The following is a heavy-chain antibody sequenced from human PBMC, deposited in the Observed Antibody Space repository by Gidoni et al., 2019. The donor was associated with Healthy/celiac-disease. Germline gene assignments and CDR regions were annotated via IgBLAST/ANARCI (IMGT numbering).Heavy chain of an antibody. CDR3: ARGGIAARAYYYYYYMDV. V-gene: IGHV1-69*01. D-gene: IGHD6-6*01. J-gene: IGHJ6*03. Sequence: QVQLVQSGAEVKKPGSSVKVSCKASGGTFSRYAISWVRQAPGQGLEWMGGIIPIFGTANYAQKFQGRVTITADESTSTAYMELSSLRSEDTAVYYCARGGIAARAYYYYYYMDVWGKGTTVTVSS. CDR1: GGTFSRYA. CDR2: IIPIFGTA.